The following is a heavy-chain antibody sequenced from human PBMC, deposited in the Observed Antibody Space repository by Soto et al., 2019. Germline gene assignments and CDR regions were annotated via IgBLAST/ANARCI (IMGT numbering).Heavy chain of an antibody. CDR2: SDPSDSFT. Sequence: GESLKISCQGSGYSLTSSWITWVRQMPGRGSEWMGRSDPSDSFTIYDPSCQGRVTFSVDKLNRTAYFQLTSLRASDSAMYFCGRSWTSYTLDFWGQGTAVTVSS. V-gene: IGHV5-10-1*01. D-gene: IGHD4-4*01. CDR1: GYSLTSSW. CDR3: GRSWTSYTLDF. J-gene: IGHJ6*02.